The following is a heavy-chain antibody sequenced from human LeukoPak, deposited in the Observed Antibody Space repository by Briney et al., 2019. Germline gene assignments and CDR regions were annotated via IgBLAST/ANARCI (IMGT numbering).Heavy chain of an antibody. J-gene: IGHJ6*03. CDR1: GGSISSYY. CDR3: ARDALCSSTSCYYYYYYMDV. CDR2: IYTSGST. Sequence: SETLSLTCTVSGGSISSYYWSWIRQPAGKGLEWIGRIYTSGSTNYNPSLKSLVTMSVDTPKNQFYLKLSSVTAADTAVYYCARDALCSSTSCYYYYYYMDVWGKGTTVTVSS. D-gene: IGHD2-2*01. V-gene: IGHV4-4*07.